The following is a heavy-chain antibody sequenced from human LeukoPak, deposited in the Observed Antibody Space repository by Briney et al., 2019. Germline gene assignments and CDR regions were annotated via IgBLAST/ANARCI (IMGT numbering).Heavy chain of an antibody. CDR3: ARSDTAMAQDYYYYGMDV. CDR2: IIPIFGTA. V-gene: IGHV1-69*13. CDR1: GGTFSSYA. Sequence: SVKVSCKASGGTFSSYAISWVRQAPGQGLEWMGGIIPIFGTANYAQKFQGRVAITADESTSTAYMELSSLRSEDTAVYYCARSDTAMAQDYYYYGMDVWGQGTTVTVSS. J-gene: IGHJ6*02. D-gene: IGHD5-18*01.